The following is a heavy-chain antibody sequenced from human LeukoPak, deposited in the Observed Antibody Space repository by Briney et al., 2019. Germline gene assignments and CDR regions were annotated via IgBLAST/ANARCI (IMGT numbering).Heavy chain of an antibody. D-gene: IGHD2-8*01. CDR1: GYTFANYG. V-gene: IGHV1-18*01. J-gene: IGHJ4*02. CDR2: FNTFSDDT. CDR3: ARGRSVGYTYGAGRF. Sequence: ASVRLSCEASGYTFANYGVTCVREAPGHGLEWRGCFNTFSDDTNYAEKLERRVTMTADAAAMTVHMELRKLTSVDTAVYYCARGRSVGYTYGAGRFWGQGTLVTVSS.